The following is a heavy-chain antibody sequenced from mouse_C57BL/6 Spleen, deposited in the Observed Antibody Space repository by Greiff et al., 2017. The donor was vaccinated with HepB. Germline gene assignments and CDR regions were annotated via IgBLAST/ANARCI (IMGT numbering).Heavy chain of an antibody. Sequence: VQLQQSGAELVKPGASVKMSCKASGYTFTSYWITWVKQRPGQGLEWIGDIYPGSGSTNYNEKFKSKATLTVDTSSSTAYMQLSSLTSEDSEVYFCAREAYYSNPFSYWGQGTLVTVSA. CDR3: AREAYYSNPFSY. V-gene: IGHV1-55*01. CDR1: GYTFTSYW. CDR2: IYPGSGST. D-gene: IGHD2-5*01. J-gene: IGHJ3*01.